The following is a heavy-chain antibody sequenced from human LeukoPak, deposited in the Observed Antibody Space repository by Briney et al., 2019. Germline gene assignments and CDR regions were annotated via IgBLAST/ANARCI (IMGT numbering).Heavy chain of an antibody. V-gene: IGHV4-34*01. Sequence: PSETLSLTCAVYGGSCIGYYWSWIRQPPGKGVEWIGEMNHSGSTNYNPSLKSRVTISVDTSKNQFSLKLSSVTAADTAVYYCARVQLWFWELFSHYFDYWGQGTLVTVSS. CDR1: GGSCIGYY. CDR3: ARVQLWFWELFSHYFDY. CDR2: MNHSGST. J-gene: IGHJ4*02. D-gene: IGHD3-10*01.